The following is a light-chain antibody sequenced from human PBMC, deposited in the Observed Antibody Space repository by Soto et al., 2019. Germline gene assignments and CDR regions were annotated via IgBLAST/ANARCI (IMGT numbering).Light chain of an antibody. V-gene: IGKV1-5*01. CDR1: QTISRW. Sequence: QMTQSPSTLSASVGDTVTITCRASQTISRWLAWYQQKPGKAPRLLIYTASTLESGVPSRFSASVSGTEFTLTISSLHRDDFATYYCQEYNNYSTFGQGTKVDIK. CDR2: TAS. CDR3: QEYNNYST. J-gene: IGKJ1*01.